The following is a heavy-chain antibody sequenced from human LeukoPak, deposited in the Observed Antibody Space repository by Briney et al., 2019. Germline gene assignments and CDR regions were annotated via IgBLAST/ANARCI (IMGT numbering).Heavy chain of an antibody. CDR1: GFTFTSYS. Sequence: SGGSLRLSCAASGFTFTSYSMSWVRQAPGKGLEWVSAIIGSGITTYYADSVKGRFTISRDNSKNTLYLQLNSLRAEDTAVYYCARDLSPGHYWGQGTLVTVSS. V-gene: IGHV3-23*01. CDR2: IIGSGITT. D-gene: IGHD2/OR15-2a*01. J-gene: IGHJ4*02. CDR3: ARDLSPGHY.